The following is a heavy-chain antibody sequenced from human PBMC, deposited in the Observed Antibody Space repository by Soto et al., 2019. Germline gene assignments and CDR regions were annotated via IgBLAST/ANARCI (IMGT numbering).Heavy chain of an antibody. J-gene: IGHJ6*02. D-gene: IGHD6-13*01. CDR3: ARSPCYSASWGYFYYGMKI. Sequence: QVQLVQSGAELKKPGASVKVSCKASGYTFTNYGISWVRQAPGQGLEWMGWINTYHGNTKYAQKLQGRVTMTKDTSTSTAYMELTSLRSDDTAVYYCARSPCYSASWGYFYYGMKIWGQGTTVIVSS. CDR1: GYTFTNYG. V-gene: IGHV1-18*01. CDR2: INTYHGNT.